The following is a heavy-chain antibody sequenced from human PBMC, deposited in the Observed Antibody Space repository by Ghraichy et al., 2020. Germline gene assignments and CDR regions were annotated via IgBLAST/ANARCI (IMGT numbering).Heavy chain of an antibody. CDR2: ISSSSSYI. D-gene: IGHD3-3*01. CDR3: AGAYDFWSGYHY. J-gene: IGHJ4*02. CDR1: GFTFSSFS. Sequence: GGSLRLSCAASGFTFSSFSINWVRQAPGKGLEWVSSISSSSSYIYYADSVKGRFTISKDNAKNSLYLQMNSLRAEDTAVYYCAGAYDFWSGYHYWGQGTLVTVSS. V-gene: IGHV3-21*01.